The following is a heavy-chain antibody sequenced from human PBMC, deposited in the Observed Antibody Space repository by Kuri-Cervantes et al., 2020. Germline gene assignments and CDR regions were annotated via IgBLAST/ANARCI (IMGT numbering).Heavy chain of an antibody. V-gene: IGHV1-18*01. CDR1: GYTFTSYG. Sequence: ASVKVSCKASGYTFTSYGISWVRQAPGQGLEWMGWISAYNGNTNYAQKLQGRVTMTTDTSTSTAYMELRSLRSDDTAVYYCARAQGRLYDFWSGSLFDYWGQGTLVTVSS. CDR3: ARAQGRLYDFWSGSLFDY. D-gene: IGHD3-3*01. CDR2: ISAYNGNT. J-gene: IGHJ4*02.